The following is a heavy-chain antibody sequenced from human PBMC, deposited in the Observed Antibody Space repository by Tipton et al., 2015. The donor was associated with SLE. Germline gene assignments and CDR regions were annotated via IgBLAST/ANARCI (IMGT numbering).Heavy chain of an antibody. Sequence: TLSLTCAISGGSISSSNWWSWVRPAPGKGPEWIGSVYDSGTTYYNPSLKSRVIMSVDTSKTQFSLKLSSLTAADTAVYYCARVVAVGATHYYDVDVWGQGTTVTVSS. V-gene: IGHV4-4*02. CDR2: VYDSGTT. CDR1: GGSISSSNW. D-gene: IGHD2-15*01. CDR3: ARVVAVGATHYYDVDV. J-gene: IGHJ6*02.